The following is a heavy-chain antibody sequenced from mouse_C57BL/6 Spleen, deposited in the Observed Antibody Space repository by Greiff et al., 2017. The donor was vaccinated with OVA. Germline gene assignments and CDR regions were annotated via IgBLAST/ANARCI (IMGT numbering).Heavy chain of an antibody. V-gene: IGHV1-69*01. J-gene: IGHJ1*03. CDR1: GYTFTSYW. CDR2: IDPSDSYT. Sequence: QVQLQQSGAELVMPGASVKLSCKASGYTFTSYWMHWVKQRPGQGLEWIGEIDPSDSYTNYNQKFKGKSTLTVDKSSSTAYMQLSSLTSEDSAVYYCARPEGGYWYFDVWGTGTTVTVSS. CDR3: ARPEGGYWYFDV.